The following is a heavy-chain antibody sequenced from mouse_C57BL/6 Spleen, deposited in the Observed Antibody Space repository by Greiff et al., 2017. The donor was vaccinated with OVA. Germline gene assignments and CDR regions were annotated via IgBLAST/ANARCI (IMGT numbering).Heavy chain of an antibody. D-gene: IGHD6-1*01. CDR3: ARCSPHYAMDD. CDR1: GYAFTNYL. J-gene: IGHJ4*01. CDR2: INPGSGGT. V-gene: IGHV1-54*01. Sequence: QVQLQQSGAELVRPGTSVKVSCKASGYAFTNYLIAWVKQSPGQGLEWIGVINPGSGGTYYTDKFKGKVTLTADKSYSTAYMQLSSLTSEDSAVSYCARCSPHYAMDDWGQGTSVTVSS.